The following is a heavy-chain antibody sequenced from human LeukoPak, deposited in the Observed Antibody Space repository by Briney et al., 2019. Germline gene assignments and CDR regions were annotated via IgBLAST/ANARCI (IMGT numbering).Heavy chain of an antibody. D-gene: IGHD6-13*01. J-gene: IGHJ5*02. V-gene: IGHV3-21*01. Sequence: GGSLRLSCAASGFTFSSYSMNWVRQAPGKGLEWVSSISSSSGYIYYADSVKGRFTISRDNAKNSLYLQMNSLRAEDTAVYYCARDGGYSSSWYEGYWFDPWGQGTLVTVSS. CDR2: ISSSSGYI. CDR3: ARDGGYSSSWYEGYWFDP. CDR1: GFTFSSYS.